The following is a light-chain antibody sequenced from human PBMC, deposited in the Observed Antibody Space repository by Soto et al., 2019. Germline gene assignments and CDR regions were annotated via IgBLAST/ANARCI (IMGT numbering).Light chain of an antibody. Sequence: QSALTPPPSASGSPGQSVTISCTGTRSDVGGYNYVSWYQQHPGKAPKLMIYEVSKRPSGVPDRFSGSKSGNTASLTVSGLQPEDEADYYCSSYAGSNKSVFGTGTKLTVL. V-gene: IGLV2-8*01. CDR3: SSYAGSNKSV. CDR1: RSDVGGYNY. J-gene: IGLJ1*01. CDR2: EVS.